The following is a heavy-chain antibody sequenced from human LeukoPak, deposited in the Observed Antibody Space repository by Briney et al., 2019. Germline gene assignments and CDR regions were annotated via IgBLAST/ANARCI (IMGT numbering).Heavy chain of an antibody. D-gene: IGHD3-22*01. CDR3: ASYLSYYDSSGYLPTYNWFDP. CDR2: ISAYNGNT. CDR1: GYTFTSYG. J-gene: IGHJ5*02. V-gene: IGHV1-18*01. Sequence: ASVKVSCKASGYTFTSYGISWVRQAPGQGLEWMGWISAYNGNTNYAQKLQGRVTMTTDTSTSTAYMELRSLRSDDTAVYYCASYLSYYDSSGYLPTYNWFDPWGQGTLVTVSS.